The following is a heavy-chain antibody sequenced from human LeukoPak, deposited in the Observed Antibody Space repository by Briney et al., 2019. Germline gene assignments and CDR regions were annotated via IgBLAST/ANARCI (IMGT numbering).Heavy chain of an antibody. D-gene: IGHD5-18*01. CDR3: AGDTAMVHHYFDY. CDR1: GFTLSSYS. Sequence: GGSLTLFCAACGFTLSSYSMKGLRQAPGKGLEWVTYISSSSNTIYYADSGKGRFTISRDNAKNSLYLQMNSQRAEDTAVYYCAGDTAMVHHYFDYWGQGTLVTVSS. J-gene: IGHJ4*02. V-gene: IGHV3-48*01. CDR2: ISSSSNTI.